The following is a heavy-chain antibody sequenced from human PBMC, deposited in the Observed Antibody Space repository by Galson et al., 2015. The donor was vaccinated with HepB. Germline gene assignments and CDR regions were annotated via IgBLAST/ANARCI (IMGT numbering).Heavy chain of an antibody. CDR3: ATQYGRWLFYSGAAGSTFYYYGLDV. J-gene: IGHJ6*02. D-gene: IGHD3-3*01. CDR1: GASISSTNW. CDR2: IYHNGTT. Sequence: ETLSLTCAVSGASISSTNWWAWVRQPPGKGLEWIGEIYHNGTTNYNPSLKSRVTISVDKSKNQFSLKLTSVTAADTAMYYCATQYGRWLFYSGAAGSTFYYYGLDVWGQGTTVTVSS. V-gene: IGHV4-4*02.